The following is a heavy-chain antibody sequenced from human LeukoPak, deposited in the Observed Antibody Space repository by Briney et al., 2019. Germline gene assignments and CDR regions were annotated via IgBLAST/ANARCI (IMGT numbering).Heavy chain of an antibody. Sequence: GESLRLSCAASGFTFSSYWMSWVRQAPGKGLEWVASIKQGGSERHYVDSVKGRFTISRDNVKNSVYLQMNSLRAEDTAVYYCASAGTSYGDQLFGYWGQGTLVTVSS. V-gene: IGHV3-7*01. CDR1: GFTFSSYW. D-gene: IGHD2-21*02. J-gene: IGHJ4*02. CDR3: ASAGTSYGDQLFGY. CDR2: IKQGGSER.